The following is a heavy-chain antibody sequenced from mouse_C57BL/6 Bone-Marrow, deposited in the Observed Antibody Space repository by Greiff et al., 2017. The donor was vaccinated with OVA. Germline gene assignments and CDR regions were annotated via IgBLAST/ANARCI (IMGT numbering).Heavy chain of an antibody. Sequence: VKLMESGPGLVAPSQSLSITCTVSGFSLTSYGVAWVRQPPGKGLEWLGVIWGGGSTNYNSAPMSSLSISTGNSKSQVFLKMNSLQTDDTAMYYCAKLSGSSLYAMDYWGKGTSVTVSS. J-gene: IGHJ4*01. CDR2: IWGGGST. V-gene: IGHV2-9*01. CDR3: AKLSGSSLYAMDY. CDR1: GFSLTSYG. D-gene: IGHD1-1*01.